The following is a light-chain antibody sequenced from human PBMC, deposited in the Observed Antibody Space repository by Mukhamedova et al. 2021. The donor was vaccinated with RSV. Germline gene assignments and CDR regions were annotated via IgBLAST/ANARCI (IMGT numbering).Light chain of an antibody. CDR2: DDR. Sequence: GGDTIGTHSVHWYQQRPGQAPVMVVYDDRDRPLGIPERFSGSNSGSTATLTISWVEVGDEADYYCQVWDATSDHWVFGGGTRLTGL. V-gene: IGLV3-21*02. CDR3: QVWDATSDHWV. CDR1: TIGTHS. J-gene: IGLJ3*02.